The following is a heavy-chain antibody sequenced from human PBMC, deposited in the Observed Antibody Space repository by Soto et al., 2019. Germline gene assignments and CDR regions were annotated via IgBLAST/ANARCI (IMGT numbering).Heavy chain of an antibody. Sequence: SETLSLTCTVSGGSLSSGDYYWSWIRQPPGKGLEWIGYIYYSGSTYYNPSLKSRVTISVDTSKNQFSLKLSSVTAADTAVYYCARVLHPALRGGFDPWGQGTLVTVSS. D-gene: IGHD3-16*01. CDR1: GGSLSSGDYY. J-gene: IGHJ5*02. CDR3: ARVLHPALRGGFDP. V-gene: IGHV4-30-4*01. CDR2: IYYSGST.